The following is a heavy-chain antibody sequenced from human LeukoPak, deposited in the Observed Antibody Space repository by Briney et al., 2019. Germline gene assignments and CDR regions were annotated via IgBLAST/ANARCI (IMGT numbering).Heavy chain of an antibody. Sequence: ASVKVSCKASGYTFTSYGISWARQAPGQGLEWMGWISAYNGNTNYAQKLQGRVTMTTDTSTSTAYMELRSLRSDDTAVYYCARSRGDILSLDYYYYGMDVWGKGTTVTVSS. CDR3: ARSRGDILSLDYYYYGMDV. D-gene: IGHD3-9*01. J-gene: IGHJ6*04. CDR2: ISAYNGNT. V-gene: IGHV1-18*04. CDR1: GYTFTSYG.